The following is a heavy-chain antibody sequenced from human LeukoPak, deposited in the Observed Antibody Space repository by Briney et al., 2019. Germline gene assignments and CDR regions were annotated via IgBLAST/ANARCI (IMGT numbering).Heavy chain of an antibody. CDR1: GLTFSHGW. CDR3: AIGERRGAGGTPPPLDF. CDR2: IKSKPDGETT. Sequence: GGSLRLSCAASGLTFSHGWMYWVRQAPGRGLEWVGRIKSKPDGETTDYAAPVKGRFTISRDDSESTLYLQMNSLKPEDTAVYYCAIGERRGAGGTPPPLDFWGQGTLVTVSA. V-gene: IGHV3-15*01. D-gene: IGHD1-26*01. J-gene: IGHJ4*02.